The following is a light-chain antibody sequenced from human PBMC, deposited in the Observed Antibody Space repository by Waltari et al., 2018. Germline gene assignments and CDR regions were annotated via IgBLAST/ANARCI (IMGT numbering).Light chain of an antibody. J-gene: IGKJ2*01. CDR2: EAS. CDR3: QQYLSFPYT. V-gene: IGKV1-5*03. CDR1: QSISAW. Sequence: DIQMTQSVSTLSASVGDRLTITCRANQSISAWLAWYQQKPGKAPKLLIYEASTLQTGVPSRFSGTRSGTQFTLSISSLQPDDFATYYCQQYLSFPYTFGQGTKVEIK.